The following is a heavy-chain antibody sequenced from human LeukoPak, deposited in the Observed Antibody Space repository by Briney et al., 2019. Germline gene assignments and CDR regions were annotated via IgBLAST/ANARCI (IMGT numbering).Heavy chain of an antibody. CDR1: GFSFSNYW. V-gene: IGHV3-7*01. D-gene: IGHD2-2*01. CDR3: TRMVWRSRPFDY. J-gene: IGHJ4*02. Sequence: PGGSLRLSCAASGFSFSNYWMSWVRQAPGKGLEWVANIKQDGSEKYYVDSVKGRFTISRDNAKNSLYLQMNSLRAEDTAVYYCTRMVWRSRPFDYWGQGTLVTVSS. CDR2: IKQDGSEK.